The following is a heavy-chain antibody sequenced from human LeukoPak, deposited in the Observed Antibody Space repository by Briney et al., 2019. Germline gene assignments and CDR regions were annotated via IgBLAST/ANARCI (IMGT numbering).Heavy chain of an antibody. J-gene: IGHJ4*02. CDR1: GFTFSNYA. D-gene: IGHD5-12*01. V-gene: IGHV3-21*01. CDR2: ISASSTDI. Sequence: PGGSLRLSCAASGFTFSNYAMNWVRQAPGKGLEWVSSISASSTDIYYADSVKGRFTISRDNAKNSPYLQMNSLRAEDTAVYYCARALYSGYAPYYFDYWGQGTLVTVSS. CDR3: ARALYSGYAPYYFDY.